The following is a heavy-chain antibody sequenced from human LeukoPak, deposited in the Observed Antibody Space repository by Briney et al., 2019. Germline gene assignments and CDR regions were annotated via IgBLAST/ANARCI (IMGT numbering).Heavy chain of an antibody. CDR2: INPNSGGT. CDR1: GYTFTGYY. D-gene: IGHD4-23*01. Sequence: SVKVSCKASGYTFTGYYMHWVRQAPGQGLEWMGWINPNSGGTNYAQKFQGRVTMTRDTSISTAYMELSRLRSDDTAVYYCARPKKAVTYFDYWGQGTLVTVSS. V-gene: IGHV1-2*02. J-gene: IGHJ4*02. CDR3: ARPKKAVTYFDY.